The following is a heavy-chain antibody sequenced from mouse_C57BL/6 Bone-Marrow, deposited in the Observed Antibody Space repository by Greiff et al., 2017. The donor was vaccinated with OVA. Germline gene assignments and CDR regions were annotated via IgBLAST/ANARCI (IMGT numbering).Heavy chain of an antibody. CDR2: INPGSGGT. CDR3: ARWGGSSGLYAMDY. V-gene: IGHV1-54*01. J-gene: IGHJ4*01. CDR1: GYAFTNYL. Sequence: QVQLQQSGAELVRPGTSVKVSCKASGYAFTNYLIEWVKQRPGQGLEWIGVINPGSGGTNYNEKFKGKATLTADKSSSTAYMQLSSLTSEDSAVYFCARWGGSSGLYAMDYWGQGTSVTVSS. D-gene: IGHD3-2*02.